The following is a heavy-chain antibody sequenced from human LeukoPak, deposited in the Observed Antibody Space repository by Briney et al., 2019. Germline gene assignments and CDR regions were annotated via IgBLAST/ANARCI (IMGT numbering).Heavy chain of an antibody. J-gene: IGHJ4*02. Sequence: ASVKVSCKASGYTFTGYYMHWVRQAPGQGLEWMGWINPNSGGTNYAQKFQGRVTMTRDTSISTAYMELSRLRSDDTAVYYCAKYSSGWSLGYYFDYWGREPWSPSPQ. CDR1: GYTFTGYY. CDR3: AKYSSGWSLGYYFDY. V-gene: IGHV1-2*02. CDR2: INPNSGGT. D-gene: IGHD6-19*01.